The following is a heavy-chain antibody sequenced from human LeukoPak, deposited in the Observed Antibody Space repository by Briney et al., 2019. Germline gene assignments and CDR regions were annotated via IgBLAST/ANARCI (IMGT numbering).Heavy chain of an antibody. D-gene: IGHD5-12*01. CDR3: ARDAQGGYDFFPPSLDGMDV. CDR1: GGSISSGGYY. J-gene: IGHJ6*02. Sequence: SQTLSLTCTVSGGSISSGGYYWSWIRQHPGKGLEWIGYIYYSGSTYYNPSLKSRVTISVDTSKNQFSLKLSSVTAADTAVYYCARDAQGGYDFFPPSLDGMDVWGQGTTVTVSS. V-gene: IGHV4-31*03. CDR2: IYYSGST.